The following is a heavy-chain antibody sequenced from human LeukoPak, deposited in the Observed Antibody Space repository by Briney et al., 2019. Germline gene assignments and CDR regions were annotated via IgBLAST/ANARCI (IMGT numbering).Heavy chain of an antibody. CDR3: AANSDYRFEY. D-gene: IGHD5-12*01. CDR1: GFSFSTYW. V-gene: IGHV3-7*05. Sequence: GGSLRLSCAASGFSFSTYWMTWVRLAPGKGLEWVANINQDGGDKHYVDSLKGRFTISRDNAKKSLYLQMNSLRAEDTAVYYCAANSDYRFEYWGQGALVTVSS. CDR2: INQDGGDK. J-gene: IGHJ4*02.